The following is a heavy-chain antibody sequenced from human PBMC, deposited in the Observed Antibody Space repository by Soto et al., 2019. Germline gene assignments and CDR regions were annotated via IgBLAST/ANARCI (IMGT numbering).Heavy chain of an antibody. Sequence: VRGSCAASGFSFSSYAIYWVRQAPGKGLEWVSANSGSGISKYYSDSVKGRFTISRDNLKITLYMQMNSLRAKVMAVYYWAKITSCSGGSCYPEKLDFWGQGTLVTVSS. V-gene: IGHV3-23*01. CDR1: GFSFSSYA. CDR3: AKITSCSGGSCYPEKLDF. J-gene: IGHJ4*02. D-gene: IGHD2-15*01. CDR2: NSGSGISK.